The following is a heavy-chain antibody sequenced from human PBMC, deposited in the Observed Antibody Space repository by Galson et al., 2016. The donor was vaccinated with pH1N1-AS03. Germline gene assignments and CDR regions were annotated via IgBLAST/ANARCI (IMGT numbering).Heavy chain of an antibody. Sequence: SLRLSCAASGFSFSSYAMSWVRQAPGKGLEWISGISASGGSTNYVESVKGRFAISRDNSRNTLDLQMNSLRADDTAIYYCAKGMTKVTSTYGMDVWGQGTTVSVSS. CDR2: ISASGGST. CDR3: AKGMTKVTSTYGMDV. V-gene: IGHV3-23*01. CDR1: GFSFSSYA. J-gene: IGHJ6*02. D-gene: IGHD4-17*01.